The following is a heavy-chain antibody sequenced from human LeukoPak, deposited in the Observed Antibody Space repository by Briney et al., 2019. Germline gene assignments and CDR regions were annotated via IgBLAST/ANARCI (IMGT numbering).Heavy chain of an antibody. J-gene: IGHJ5*02. Sequence: SETLSLTCTVSGGSISSSSYYWGWIRQPPGKGLEWIGSIYYSGSTYYNPSLKSRVTISVDTSKNQCSLKLNSVTAADTAFYYCARGITIFGVVTHSPSWFDPWGQGTLVTVSS. CDR2: IYYSGST. CDR3: ARGITIFGVVTHSPSWFDP. CDR1: GGSISSSSYY. D-gene: IGHD3-3*01. V-gene: IGHV4-39*07.